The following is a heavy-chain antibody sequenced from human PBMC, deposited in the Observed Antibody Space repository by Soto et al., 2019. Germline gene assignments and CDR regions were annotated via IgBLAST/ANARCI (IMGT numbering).Heavy chain of an antibody. CDR3: ARRPLGAVAETTRYFDF. CDR2: ISSGSTTT. J-gene: IGHJ4*02. Sequence: EAQLVESGGGLVQPGGSLRLSCTASGFTLSNYNMNWVRQAPGRGLEWVSYISSGSTTTYYADSVKGRFTISRDNAENSLYLQMNSLRVEDTAVYYCARRPLGAVAETTRYFDFWGQGTLVTVSS. D-gene: IGHD3-10*01. CDR1: GFTLSNYN. V-gene: IGHV3-48*04.